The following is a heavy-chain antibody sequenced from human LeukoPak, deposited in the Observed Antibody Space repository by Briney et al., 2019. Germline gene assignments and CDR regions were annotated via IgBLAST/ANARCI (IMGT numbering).Heavy chain of an antibody. Sequence: GGSLRLSCAASGXTFSIYDVHWVRQATGKGLEWVSGMGKTAGDTYYSGSVKGRFTISRENAENSVYLEMNSLEAGDTAVYYCARGAAGFDYWGQGTLVSVSS. CDR2: MGKTAGDT. J-gene: IGHJ4*02. D-gene: IGHD6-13*01. CDR3: ARGAAGFDY. CDR1: GXTFSIYD. V-gene: IGHV3-13*04.